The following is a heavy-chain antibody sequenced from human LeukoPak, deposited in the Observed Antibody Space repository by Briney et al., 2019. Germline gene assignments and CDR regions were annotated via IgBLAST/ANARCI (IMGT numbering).Heavy chain of an antibody. CDR3: AITVVANAFDN. D-gene: IGHD4-23*01. Sequence: ASVKISCKASGYTFTYYYIHWLRQAPGQGLKWMGRINPNTGDTKYAQKFQGRVTMTRDTIITTGYMDLSGLRSDDTALYYCAITVVANAFDNWGQGTMSTVSS. CDR2: INPNTGDT. J-gene: IGHJ3*02. V-gene: IGHV1-2*06. CDR1: GYTFTYYY.